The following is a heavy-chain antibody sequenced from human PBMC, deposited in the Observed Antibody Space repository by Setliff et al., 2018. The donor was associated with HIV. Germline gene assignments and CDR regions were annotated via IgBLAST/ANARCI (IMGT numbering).Heavy chain of an antibody. CDR1: GGSISDYY. Sequence: SETLSLTCTVSGGSISDYYWSWIRQPPGKGLEWIGYIYTSGSTNYNPSLYSRVTISVDTSKRQFSLKLSSVTAADTAVYYCARDRSSGRGYYYYYYMDVWGNGTTVTVSS. CDR2: IYTSGST. D-gene: IGHD6-19*01. V-gene: IGHV4-59*01. J-gene: IGHJ6*03. CDR3: ARDRSSGRGYYYYYYMDV.